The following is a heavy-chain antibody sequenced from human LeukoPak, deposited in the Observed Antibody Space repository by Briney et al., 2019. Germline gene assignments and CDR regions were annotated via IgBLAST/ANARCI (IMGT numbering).Heavy chain of an antibody. D-gene: IGHD3-9*01. CDR1: GYIFTNYW. CDR3: ARHIGDILTGYFNAYYFYGLDV. Sequence: GESLKISCKGSGYIFTNYWIGWVRQMPGKGLEWMGIIHPADSDTRYSPSFQGQVTISVDKSISTAYLRWSSLKASDTAMYYCARHIGDILTGYFNAYYFYGLDVWGQGTTVTVSS. J-gene: IGHJ6*02. CDR2: IHPADSDT. V-gene: IGHV5-51*01.